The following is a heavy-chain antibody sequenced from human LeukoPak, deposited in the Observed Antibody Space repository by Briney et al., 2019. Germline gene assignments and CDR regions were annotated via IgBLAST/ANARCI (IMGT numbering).Heavy chain of an antibody. Sequence: GGSLRLSCAASGFTFSSYAMSWVRQAPGKGLEWVSVISGSGGSTYYADSVKGRFTISRDNSKNTVYLQMNSLRAEDTAVYYCAKDLAYCGGDCYSEPHYWGQGTLVTVSS. J-gene: IGHJ4*02. CDR2: ISGSGGST. V-gene: IGHV3-23*01. CDR3: AKDLAYCGGDCYSEPHY. CDR1: GFTFSSYA. D-gene: IGHD2-21*02.